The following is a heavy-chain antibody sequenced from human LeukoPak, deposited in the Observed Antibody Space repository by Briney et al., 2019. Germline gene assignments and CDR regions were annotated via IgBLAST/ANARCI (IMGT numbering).Heavy chain of an antibody. CDR2: MNPNSGNT. CDR3: ARGIRYFDWAIRSYYYYYMDV. V-gene: IGHV1-8*01. D-gene: IGHD3-9*01. J-gene: IGHJ6*03. Sequence: GASVKVSCKASGYTFTSYDINWVRQATGQGLEWMGWMNPNSGNTGYAQRFQGRVTMTRNTSISTAYMELSSLRSEDTAVYYCARGIRYFDWAIRSYYYYYMDVWGKGTTVTVSS. CDR1: GYTFTSYD.